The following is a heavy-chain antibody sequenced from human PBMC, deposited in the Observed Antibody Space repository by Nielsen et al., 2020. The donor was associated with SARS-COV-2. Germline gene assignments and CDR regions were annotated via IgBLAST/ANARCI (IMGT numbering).Heavy chain of an antibody. CDR1: GYTFTGYY. D-gene: IGHD1-26*01. J-gene: IGHJ4*02. Sequence: ASVKVSCKASGYTFTGYYMHWVRQAPGQGLEWMGRINPNSGGTNYAQKFQGRVTMTRDTSISTAYMELTSLTSDDTAVYYCSRGTWDRSLDYWGQGTLVTVS. CDR2: INPNSGGT. V-gene: IGHV1-2*06. CDR3: SRGTWDRSLDY.